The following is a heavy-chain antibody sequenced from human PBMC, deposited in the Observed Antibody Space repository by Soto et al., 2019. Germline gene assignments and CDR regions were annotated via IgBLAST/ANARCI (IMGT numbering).Heavy chain of an antibody. Sequence: GGSLRLSCAASGFTFSSYGMHWVRQAPGKGLEWVAVISYDGSNKYYADSVKGRFTIPRDNSKNTLYLQMNSLRAEDTAVYYCAKEASEYALWEGENDAFDIWGQGTMVTVSS. CDR3: AKEASEYALWEGENDAFDI. V-gene: IGHV3-30*18. J-gene: IGHJ3*02. D-gene: IGHD1-26*01. CDR2: ISYDGSNK. CDR1: GFTFSSYG.